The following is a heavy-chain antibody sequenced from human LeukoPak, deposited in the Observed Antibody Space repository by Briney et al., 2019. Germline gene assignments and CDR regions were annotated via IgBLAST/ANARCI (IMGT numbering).Heavy chain of an antibody. CDR1: GFIFSSYS. Sequence: PGGSLRLSCAASGFIFSSYSMNWVRQAPGKGLEWVSSISSGSSYIYYADSVKGRFTISRDNAKNSLYLQMNSLSAEDTAVYYCAYTSGYYVSSYYYYYMDVWGKGTTVTVSS. V-gene: IGHV3-21*01. D-gene: IGHD5-12*01. CDR3: AYTSGYYVSSYYYYYMDV. CDR2: ISSGSSYI. J-gene: IGHJ6*03.